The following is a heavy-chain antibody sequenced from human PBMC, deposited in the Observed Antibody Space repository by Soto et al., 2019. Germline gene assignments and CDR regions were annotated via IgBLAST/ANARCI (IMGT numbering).Heavy chain of an antibody. Sequence: GGSLRLSCAASGFTFSSYGMHWVRQAPGKGLEWVAVISYDGSNKYYADSVKGRFTISRDNSKNTLYLQMNSLRAEDTAVYYCAKGPAIVLVPAAMNYYYGMYVWGQGTTVTV. CDR1: GFTFSSYG. V-gene: IGHV3-30*18. CDR2: ISYDGSNK. D-gene: IGHD2-2*01. CDR3: AKGPAIVLVPAAMNYYYGMYV. J-gene: IGHJ6*02.